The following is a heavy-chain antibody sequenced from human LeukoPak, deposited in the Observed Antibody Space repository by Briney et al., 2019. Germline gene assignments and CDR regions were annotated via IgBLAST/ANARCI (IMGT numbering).Heavy chain of an antibody. CDR1: GASISSGNDY. CDR3: ARDQVAGRFDP. CDR2: VYTGGSA. V-gene: IGHV4-61*02. Sequence: SETLSLTCTVSGASISSGNDYWSWIRQPAGKGLEWIGRVYTGGSANYNPSLKSRVTISVDTSKNQFSLKLSSVTAADTAVYYCARDQVAGRFDPWGQGTLVTVSS. J-gene: IGHJ5*02.